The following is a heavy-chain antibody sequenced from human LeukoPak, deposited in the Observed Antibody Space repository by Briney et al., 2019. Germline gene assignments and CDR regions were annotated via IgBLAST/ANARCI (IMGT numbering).Heavy chain of an antibody. J-gene: IGHJ4*02. CDR1: GFTITTYA. CDR2: IGGGGTE. D-gene: IGHD1-26*01. CDR3: ARAQGALDY. V-gene: IGHV3-23*01. Sequence: GGSLRLSCAASGFTITTYAVNWVRQAPGKGLEWVSGIGGGGTEYYADSVKGGFIISSDNSQTLVHLQMNSLTVEDTAVYYCARAQGALDYWGQGTLVTVSS.